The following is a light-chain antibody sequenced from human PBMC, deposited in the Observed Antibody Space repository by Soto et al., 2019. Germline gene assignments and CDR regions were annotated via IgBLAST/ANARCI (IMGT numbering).Light chain of an antibody. Sequence: DIQMTQSPSSLSASVGDRVTITCRASQSISNHLNLYQQKPGKAPKFLIYAASSLQSGVPSRFSGSGSGTDFTLTISCLQAEDFATYYCQQYYSYPPTFGQGTKVDIK. CDR3: QQYYSYPPT. CDR2: AAS. V-gene: IGKV1-39*01. J-gene: IGKJ1*01. CDR1: QSISNH.